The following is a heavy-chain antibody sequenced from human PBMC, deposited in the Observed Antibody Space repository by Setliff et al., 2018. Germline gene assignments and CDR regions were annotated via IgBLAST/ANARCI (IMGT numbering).Heavy chain of an antibody. CDR1: GGTFSSYA. CDR3: ARGGVAAAGRKGVFEY. V-gene: IGHV1-2*02. D-gene: IGHD6-13*01. CDR2: INPNSGGA. Sequence: ASVKVSCKASGGTFSSYAISWVRQAPGQGLEWMGWINPNSGGAYYAQKFQGRVTMTRDTSISTVYMEFSSLKSDDTAVYYCARGGVAAAGRKGVFEYWGQGTLVTVSS. J-gene: IGHJ4*02.